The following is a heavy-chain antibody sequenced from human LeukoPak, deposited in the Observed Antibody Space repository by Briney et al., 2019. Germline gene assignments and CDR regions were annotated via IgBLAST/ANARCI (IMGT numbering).Heavy chain of an antibody. J-gene: IGHJ4*02. CDR2: IWYDGSNK. V-gene: IGHV3-33*06. Sequence: GRSLRLSCAASGFIFSSHGIHWVRQSPSKGLEWVAVIWYDGSNKYYADSVKGRFTISRDNSKNTVYLQMSSLRAEDTAIYYCAKDSSAYSGSYYDYWGQGTLVTVSS. CDR1: GFIFSSHG. D-gene: IGHD1-26*01. CDR3: AKDSSAYSGSYYDY.